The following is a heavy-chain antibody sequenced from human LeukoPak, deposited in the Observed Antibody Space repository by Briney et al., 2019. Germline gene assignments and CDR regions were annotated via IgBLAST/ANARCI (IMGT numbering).Heavy chain of an antibody. CDR1: GGSISSWY. D-gene: IGHD6-13*01. CDR2: IKSGGST. V-gene: IGHV4-4*07. CDR3: AGDTGQQPYPDY. Sequence: SETLSLTCTVSGGSISSWYWSWIRQPAGKGLKWIGGIKSGGSTNYNPSLKSRVTMSVETSKNQFSLKLDSVTAADTAVYYCAGDTGQQPYPDYWGQGALVTVSS. J-gene: IGHJ4*02.